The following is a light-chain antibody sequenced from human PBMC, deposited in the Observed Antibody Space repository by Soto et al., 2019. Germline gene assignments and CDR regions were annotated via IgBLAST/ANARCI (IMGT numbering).Light chain of an antibody. V-gene: IGKV3-15*01. CDR1: QTVGDN. CDR3: KQYNIWPLGT. Sequence: ETAMTQSPVTLSLSPGERATLSCRASQTVGDNVAWYQQKPGQPPSLLIYGASTRAPGVPARFSGSGSGTDFILTITSLQSEDFGFYYCKQYNIWPLGTFGQGTRVEI. CDR2: GAS. J-gene: IGKJ1*01.